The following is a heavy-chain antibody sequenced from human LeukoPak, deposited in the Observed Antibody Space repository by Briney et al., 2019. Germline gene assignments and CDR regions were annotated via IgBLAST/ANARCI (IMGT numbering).Heavy chain of an antibody. D-gene: IGHD5-12*01. CDR2: IYYSGST. CDR1: GGSISSSSYY. CDR3: ARGYSGYDYFDY. V-gene: IGHV4-39*01. Sequence: SETLSLTCTVSGGSISSSSYYWGWIRQPPGEGLEWIGSIYYSGSTYYNPSLKSRVTISVDTSKNQFSLKLSSVTAADTAVYYCARGYSGYDYFDYWGQGTLVTVSS. J-gene: IGHJ4*02.